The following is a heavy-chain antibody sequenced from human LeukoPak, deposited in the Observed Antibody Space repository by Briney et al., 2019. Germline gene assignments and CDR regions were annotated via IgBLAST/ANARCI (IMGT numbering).Heavy chain of an antibody. V-gene: IGHV4-31*03. CDR1: GGSISSGGYY. CDR3: ARGFPLENSFDP. D-gene: IGHD2/OR15-2a*01. J-gene: IGHJ5*02. Sequence: PSQTLSLTCTVSGGSISSGGYYWSWIRQHPGKGLEWIGYIYYSGSTYYNPSLKSRVTISVDTSKNQFSLKLSSVTAADTAVYYCARGFPLENSFDPWGQGTLVTVSS. CDR2: IYYSGST.